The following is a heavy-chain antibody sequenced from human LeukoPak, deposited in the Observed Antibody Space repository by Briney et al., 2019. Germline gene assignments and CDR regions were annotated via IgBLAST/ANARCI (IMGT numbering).Heavy chain of an antibody. CDR3: ARDKVVGATIFDY. D-gene: IGHD1-26*01. V-gene: IGHV3-7*01. CDR2: IKQDGSEK. Sequence: AGGSLRLSCAASGFTFSSYGMSWVRQAPGKGLEWVANIKQDGSEKYYVDSVKGRFTISRDNAQNSLYLQMNSLRAEDTAVYYCARDKVVGATIFDYWGQGTLVTVSS. CDR1: GFTFSSYG. J-gene: IGHJ4*02.